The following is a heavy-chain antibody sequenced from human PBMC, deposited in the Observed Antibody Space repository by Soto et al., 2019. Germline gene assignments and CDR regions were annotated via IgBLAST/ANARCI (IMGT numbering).Heavy chain of an antibody. Sequence: QVQLVESGGGVVQPGRSLRLSCAASGFTFSSYGMHWVRQAPGKGLEWVAVISYDGSNKYYADSVKGRFTISRDNSKNTLYLQMNSLRAEDTAVYYCSNGPLWFGELFAPADYWGPATLFTVSS. V-gene: IGHV3-30*18. CDR1: GFTFSSYG. J-gene: IGHJ4*02. CDR2: ISYDGSNK. D-gene: IGHD3-10*01. CDR3: SNGPLWFGELFAPADY.